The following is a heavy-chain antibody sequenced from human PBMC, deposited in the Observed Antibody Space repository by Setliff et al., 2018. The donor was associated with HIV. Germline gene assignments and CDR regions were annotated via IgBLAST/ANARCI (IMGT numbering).Heavy chain of an antibody. Sequence: PGGSLRLSCAASGFTFSSYSINWVRQAPGKGLEWVSSISSSSRYRSSADAVKGRFTISRDNAKNSLYLQMNSLRAEDAAVYYCARFRLYHYSNKVDYWGQGTLVTVSS. V-gene: IGHV3-21*01. J-gene: IGHJ4*02. CDR2: ISSSSRYR. D-gene: IGHD4-4*01. CDR1: GFTFSSYS. CDR3: ARFRLYHYSNKVDY.